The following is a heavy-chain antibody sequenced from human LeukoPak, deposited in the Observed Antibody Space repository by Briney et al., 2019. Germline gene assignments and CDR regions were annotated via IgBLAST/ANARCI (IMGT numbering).Heavy chain of an antibody. V-gene: IGHV4-4*07. J-gene: IGHJ4*02. CDR1: GGSISSYY. CDR3: ARGEGATGNFDY. Sequence: SETLSLTCTVSGGSISSYYWSWIRQPAAKGLEWIGRIYSSGTTTYNPSLKSRVTISVDTSKNQFSLKLSSVTAADTAVYYCARGEGATGNFDYWGQGTLVTVSS. D-gene: IGHD1-26*01. CDR2: IYSSGTT.